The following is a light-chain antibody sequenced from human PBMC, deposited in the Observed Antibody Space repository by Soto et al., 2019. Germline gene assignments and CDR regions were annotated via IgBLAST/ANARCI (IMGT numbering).Light chain of an antibody. CDR2: GAS. V-gene: IGKV1-33*01. Sequence: DFEMTQTTSSLSASVGDRVTITCQASQHISRYINWYQKKPGRAPKLLIYGASNLETGVPSRFSGSGSGTDFTFTITSLQPEDIATYCCQQYSKSPLAFGQGTRLEIK. CDR3: QQYSKSPLA. CDR1: QHISRY. J-gene: IGKJ5*01.